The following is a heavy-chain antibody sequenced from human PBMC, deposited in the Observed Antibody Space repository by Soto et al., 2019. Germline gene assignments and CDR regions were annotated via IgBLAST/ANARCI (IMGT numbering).Heavy chain of an antibody. V-gene: IGHV5-51*01. J-gene: IGHJ4*02. CDR1: GYSFTSYW. CDR2: IYPGDSET. CDR3: ASLRGLSGVPFDY. Sequence: GESLKISCKGSGYSFTSYWIGWLRQMPVKGLEWMGMIYPGDSETRYSPSFQGQVTISADKSISTAYLQWSSLKASDTAMYYCASLRGLSGVPFDYWGQGTLVTSPQ. D-gene: IGHD3-10*01.